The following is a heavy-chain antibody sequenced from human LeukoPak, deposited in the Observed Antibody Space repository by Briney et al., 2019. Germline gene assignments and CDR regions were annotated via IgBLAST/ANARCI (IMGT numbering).Heavy chain of an antibody. CDR2: ITGDGGVT. J-gene: IGHJ4*02. CDR3: AKLYDSSGYSEIDY. CDR1: GFTFDSYT. D-gene: IGHD3-22*01. Sequence: PGGSLRLSCAAPGFTFDSYTMHWVRQAPGKGLEWVSLITGDGGVTFYGDSVKGRFTISRDNSKNSLYLQMNSLRAEDTALYYCAKLYDSSGYSEIDYWGQGTLVTVSS. V-gene: IGHV3-43*02.